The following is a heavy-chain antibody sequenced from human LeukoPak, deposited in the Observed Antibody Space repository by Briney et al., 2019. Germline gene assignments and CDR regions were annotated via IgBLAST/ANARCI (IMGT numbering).Heavy chain of an antibody. J-gene: IGHJ4*02. CDR1: GGSISSYY. CDR3: ARGIDSRSGYYFDY. Sequence: MASETLSLTCTVSGGSISSYYWSWIRQPPGKGLEWIGYIYYSGSTNYNPSLKSRVTISVDTSKNQFSLKLSSVTAADTAVYYCARGIDSRSGYYFDYWGQGTLVTVSS. CDR2: IYYSGST. D-gene: IGHD6-13*01. V-gene: IGHV4-59*01.